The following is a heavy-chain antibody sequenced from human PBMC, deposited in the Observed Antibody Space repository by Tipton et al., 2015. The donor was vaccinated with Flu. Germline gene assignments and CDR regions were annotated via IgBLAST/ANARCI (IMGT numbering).Heavy chain of an antibody. V-gene: IGHV3-66*02. Sequence: GSLRLSCAASGFSVSSNYMSWVRQAPQKGLEWVSIIYAGGSTYYADSVKGRFIISRDNSKNTLYLQINNPGAEDTAVYYCARDSAHGSGSFDYWGQGTLVTVSS. J-gene: IGHJ4*02. D-gene: IGHD3-10*01. CDR2: IYAGGST. CDR3: ARDSAHGSGSFDY. CDR1: GFSVSSNY.